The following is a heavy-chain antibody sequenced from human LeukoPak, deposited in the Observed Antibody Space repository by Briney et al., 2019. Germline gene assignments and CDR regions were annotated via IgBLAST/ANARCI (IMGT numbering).Heavy chain of an antibody. V-gene: IGHV4-38-2*02. D-gene: IGHD2-21*02. CDR2: FYHSGST. CDR1: GYSISSGYY. Sequence: SETLSLTCTVSGYSISSGYYWGWIRQPPGKRLEWIGTFYHSGSTYYNPSLKSRVTISVDTSKNQFSLKLSSVTAADTAVYYCARHKDLAYCGGDCPFDYWGQGTLVTVSS. CDR3: ARHKDLAYCGGDCPFDY. J-gene: IGHJ4*02.